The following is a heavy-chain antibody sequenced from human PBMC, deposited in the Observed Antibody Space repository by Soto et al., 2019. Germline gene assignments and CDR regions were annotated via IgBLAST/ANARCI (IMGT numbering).Heavy chain of an antibody. D-gene: IGHD6-6*01. Sequence: QVQLVQSGAAVKKPGASVKVSCKASGFSFTGYYIHWLRQAPGQGLEWMGWINARSGGTEYAQKFQGRVTLTRDTSIATAYLTLTSLTSDDTALYYCAKDLTRQLAYWLDPWGQGTQVTVSS. CDR1: GFSFTGYY. J-gene: IGHJ5*02. V-gene: IGHV1-2*02. CDR3: AKDLTRQLAYWLDP. CDR2: INARSGGT.